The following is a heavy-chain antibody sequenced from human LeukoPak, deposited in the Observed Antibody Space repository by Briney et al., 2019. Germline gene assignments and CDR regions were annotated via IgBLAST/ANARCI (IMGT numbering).Heavy chain of an antibody. CDR3: ARRFSGDAFDI. J-gene: IGHJ3*02. V-gene: IGHV5-51*01. D-gene: IGHD6-19*01. CDR2: IYPGDSDT. CDR1: GYSFTNYW. Sequence: GESLKISCKGSGYSFTNYWIGWVRQMPGKGLEWMGIIYPGDSDTRYSPSFQGQVTISADQSISTAYLQWSSLEASDTAMYYCARRFSGDAFDIWGQGTMVTVSS.